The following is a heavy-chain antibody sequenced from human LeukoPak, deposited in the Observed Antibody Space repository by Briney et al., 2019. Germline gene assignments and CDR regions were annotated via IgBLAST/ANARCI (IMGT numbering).Heavy chain of an antibody. CDR2: IYPGDSDT. D-gene: IGHD2-15*01. CDR3: ARPDCSGGSCYTASYYFDY. CDR1: GYSFTSYW. Sequence: GESLKISCKGSGYSFTSYWIGWVRQMPGKGLEWMGIIYPGDSDTRYSPSFQGQVTLSADKSISTAYLQWSSLKASDTAMYYCARPDCSGGSCYTASYYFDYWGQGTLVTVSS. V-gene: IGHV5-51*01. J-gene: IGHJ4*02.